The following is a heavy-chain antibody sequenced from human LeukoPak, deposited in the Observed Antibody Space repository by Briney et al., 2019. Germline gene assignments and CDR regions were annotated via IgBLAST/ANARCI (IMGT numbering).Heavy chain of an antibody. CDR1: GGTFSSYA. J-gene: IGHJ5*02. D-gene: IGHD3-10*01. CDR3: ARDCAYYYGSGSYYNTNWFDP. CDR2: IITIFGTA. V-gene: IGHV1-69*05. Sequence: GASVKVSCKASGGTFSSYAISWVRQAPGQGLEWMGGIITIFGTANYAQKFQGRVTITTDESTSTAYMELSSLRSEDTAVYYCARDCAYYYGSGSYYNTNWFDPWGQGTLVTVSS.